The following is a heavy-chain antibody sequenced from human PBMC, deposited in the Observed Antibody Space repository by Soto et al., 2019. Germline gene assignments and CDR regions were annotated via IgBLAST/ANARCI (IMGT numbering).Heavy chain of an antibody. CDR3: ARVAVRYDSSGYRIFDY. CDR1: GGSISSGDYY. V-gene: IGHV4-30-4*01. Sequence: QVQLQESGPGLVKPSQTLSLTCTVSGGSISSGDYYWSWIRQPPGKGLEWIGYIYYSGSTYSNPSLKSRVTISVDTSKNQFSLKLSSVTAADTAVYYCARVAVRYDSSGYRIFDYWGQGTLVTVSS. D-gene: IGHD3-22*01. CDR2: IYYSGST. J-gene: IGHJ4*02.